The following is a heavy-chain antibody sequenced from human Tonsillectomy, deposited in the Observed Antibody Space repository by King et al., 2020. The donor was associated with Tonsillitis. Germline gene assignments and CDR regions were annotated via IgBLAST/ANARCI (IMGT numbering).Heavy chain of an antibody. CDR3: ARDPSPYCGGDCSYFDD. CDR2: IIPILGIA. J-gene: IGHJ4*02. V-gene: IGHV1-69*04. D-gene: IGHD2-21*02. CDR1: GGTFSSYA. Sequence: VQLVQSGAEVKKPGSSVKVSCKASGGTFSSYAISWVRQAPGQGLEWMGRIIPILGIANYAQKFQGRVTITADKSTSTAYMELSSLRSEDTAVYYCARDPSPYCGGDCSYFDDWGQGTLVTVSS.